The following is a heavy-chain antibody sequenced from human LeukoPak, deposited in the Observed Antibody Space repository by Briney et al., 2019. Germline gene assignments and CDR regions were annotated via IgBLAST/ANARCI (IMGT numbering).Heavy chain of an antibody. J-gene: IGHJ4*02. Sequence: GGSLRLSCAASGFTFSHHNMNWVRQVPGKGLESVSYISSSGNTIYYADSVKGRFTISRDNAHGSLYLQMNSLRAEDTALYFCASGIRERGFDYWGQGTLVTVSS. CDR1: GFTFSHHN. V-gene: IGHV3-48*01. D-gene: IGHD1-1*01. CDR3: ASGIRERGFDY. CDR2: ISSSGNTI.